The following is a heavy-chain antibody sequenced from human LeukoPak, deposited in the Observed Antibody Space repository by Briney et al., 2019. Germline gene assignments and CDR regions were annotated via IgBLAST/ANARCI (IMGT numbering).Heavy chain of an antibody. CDR1: GYTFTSYD. CDR3: ARGAAPYYYDSSGSPGVVY. Sequence: ASVKVSCKASGYTFTSYDINWVRQASGKGLEWMGWMNHNSGNTGYAQKFQGRVTMTRNTSISTAYMELSSLRSEETAVYYCARGAAPYYYDSSGSPGVVYWGQGTLVTVSS. CDR2: MNHNSGNT. D-gene: IGHD3-22*01. J-gene: IGHJ4*02. V-gene: IGHV1-8*01.